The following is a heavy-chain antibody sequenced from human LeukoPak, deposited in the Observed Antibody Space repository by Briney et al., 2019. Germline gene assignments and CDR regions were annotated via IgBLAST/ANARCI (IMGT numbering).Heavy chain of an antibody. CDR3: ANNDYNNPEG. D-gene: IGHD4-11*01. V-gene: IGHV3-23*01. Sequence: TGGSLRLSCAASGFTLSNYDMSWVRQAPGKGLAWVSAISGRGGRTYYADSVKGRFTISRDHPKNTLYLQMNSLRAEDTAVYYRANNDYNNPEGWGQGTLVTVSS. CDR1: GFTLSNYD. CDR2: ISGRGGRT. J-gene: IGHJ4*02.